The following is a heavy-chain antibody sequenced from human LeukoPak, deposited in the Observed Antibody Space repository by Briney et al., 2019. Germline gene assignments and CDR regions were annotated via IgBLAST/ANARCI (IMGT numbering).Heavy chain of an antibody. CDR2: IKQDGSQK. CDR3: ARFLTVAVVPQRVDC. D-gene: IGHD6-19*01. J-gene: IGHJ4*02. Sequence: GGSLRLSCSASGFIFSNYWMSWVRQAPGKGLEWVADIKQDGSQKYYVDSVEGRFTISRDNAKSSLYLQMNSLRAEDTAVYYCARFLTVAVVPQRVDCWGQGTLVTVSS. CDR1: GFIFSNYW. V-gene: IGHV3-7*02.